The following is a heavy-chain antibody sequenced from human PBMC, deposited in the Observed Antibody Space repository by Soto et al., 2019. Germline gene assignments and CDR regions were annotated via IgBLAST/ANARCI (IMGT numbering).Heavy chain of an antibody. V-gene: IGHV5-51*01. J-gene: IGHJ4*02. Sequence: GAEVKKPGESLRISCKGSGYSFNNYWIGWARQRTGKGLEWLGSIYPTDSETRYSPSFQGQVTISADKSMTTAYLEWGSLRASDTAIYYCARHFSPQSERDYWGQGTQVTVSS. CDR2: IYPTDSET. CDR3: ARHFSPQSERDY. CDR1: GYSFNNYW.